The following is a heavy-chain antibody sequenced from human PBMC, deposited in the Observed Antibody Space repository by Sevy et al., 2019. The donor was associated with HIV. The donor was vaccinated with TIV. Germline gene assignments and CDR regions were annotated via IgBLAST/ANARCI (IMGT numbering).Heavy chain of an antibody. V-gene: IGHV3-74*01. D-gene: IGHD6-19*01. CDR3: AIGSAGTAQH. J-gene: IGHJ4*02. Sequence: EGSLRLSCAASGFTSGSFYMHWVRQTPKKGLVWVSNINSDGRLSNYADSVKGRFIVSRDNAKNTQHLQMTSLGAEDTAVYYCAIGSAGTAQHWGQGILVTVSS. CDR1: GFTSGSFY. CDR2: INSDGRLS.